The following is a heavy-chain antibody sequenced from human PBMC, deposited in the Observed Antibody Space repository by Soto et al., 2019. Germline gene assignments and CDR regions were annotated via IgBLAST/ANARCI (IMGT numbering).Heavy chain of an antibody. CDR1: GASIISTTSHNW. D-gene: IGHD1-26*01. CDR3: ARLVGATLVDF. J-gene: IGHJ4*02. CDR2: IYHSGST. V-gene: IGHV4-4*02. Sequence: QMHLQESGPGLVRPSGTLSLTCAVSGASIISTTSHNWCSWVRQPPGKVLEWIGEIYHSGSTNYNPSLKSRVIMSVDKSKNQSSLKVTYVTAADTAVYYCARLVGATLVDFWGQCTLVTVSS.